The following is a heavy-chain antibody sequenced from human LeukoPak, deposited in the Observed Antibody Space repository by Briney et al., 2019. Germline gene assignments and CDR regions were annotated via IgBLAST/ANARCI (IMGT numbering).Heavy chain of an antibody. CDR2: ISYDGSNK. CDR1: GFTFSSYA. Sequence: PGGSLRLSCAASGFTFSSYAMHWVRQAPGKGPEWVAVISYDGSNKYYADSVKGRFTISRDSSKNTLYLQMNSLRAEDTAVYYCARDHRGATTWGVDAFDIWGQGTMVTVSS. CDR3: ARDHRGATTWGVDAFDI. D-gene: IGHD1-26*01. J-gene: IGHJ3*02. V-gene: IGHV3-30-3*01.